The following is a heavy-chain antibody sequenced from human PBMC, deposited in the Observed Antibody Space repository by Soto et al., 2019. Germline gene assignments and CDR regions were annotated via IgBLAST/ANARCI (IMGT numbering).Heavy chain of an antibody. Sequence: QVQLQESGPGLVKPSGTLSLTCAVSGGSISSSNWWSWVRKPPGKWLEWIGELYHSGSTNYKPSLKSRVTISVDKSKNQFSLKLSSVTAADTAVYYCARRAYDFWSGYLLFDYWGQGTLVTVSS. CDR2: LYHSGST. J-gene: IGHJ4*02. V-gene: IGHV4-4*02. CDR3: ARRAYDFWSGYLLFDY. D-gene: IGHD3-3*01. CDR1: GGSISSSNW.